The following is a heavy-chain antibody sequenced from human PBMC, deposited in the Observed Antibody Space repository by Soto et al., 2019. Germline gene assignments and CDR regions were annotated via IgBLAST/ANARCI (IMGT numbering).Heavy chain of an antibody. Sequence: SETLSLTCTVSGGSISSGGYYWSWIRQHPGKGLEWIGYIYYSGSTYYNPSLKSRVTISVDTSKNQFSLKLSSVTAADTAVYYCARADIAAAGPWFDPWGQGTLVTV. CDR3: ARADIAAAGPWFDP. J-gene: IGHJ5*02. CDR1: GGSISSGGYY. CDR2: IYYSGST. D-gene: IGHD6-13*01. V-gene: IGHV4-31*03.